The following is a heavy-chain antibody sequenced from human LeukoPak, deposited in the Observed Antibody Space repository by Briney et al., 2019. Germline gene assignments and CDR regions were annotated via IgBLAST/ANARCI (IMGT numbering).Heavy chain of an antibody. Sequence: ASVKVSCKASGYTFTSYGISWVRQAPGQGLEWMGWISAYNGNTNYAQKLQGRVTMTTDTSTSTAYMELRSLRSDDTAVYYCARDHAEYCSGGSCYSDVKNYYYYGMDVWGQGTTVTVSS. CDR2: ISAYNGNT. CDR3: ARDHAEYCSGGSCYSDVKNYYYYGMDV. V-gene: IGHV1-18*01. D-gene: IGHD2-15*01. J-gene: IGHJ6*02. CDR1: GYTFTSYG.